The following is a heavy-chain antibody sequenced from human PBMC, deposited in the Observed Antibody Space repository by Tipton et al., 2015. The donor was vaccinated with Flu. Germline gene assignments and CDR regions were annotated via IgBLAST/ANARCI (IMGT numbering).Heavy chain of an antibody. CDR3: ARGGFSGFDSGPFDS. CDR1: GDSIGSPYF. V-gene: IGHV4-61*03. J-gene: IGHJ4*02. CDR2: VYYNGSV. D-gene: IGHD5-12*01. Sequence: GLVKPSETLSLTCSVTGDSIGSPYFWGWIRQPPGKGLEWIGYVYYNGSVDYNPSLKSHVTISVDTSKNHFSLRMTSVTAADTAIYYCARGGFSGFDSGPFDSWGQGTLVTVSS.